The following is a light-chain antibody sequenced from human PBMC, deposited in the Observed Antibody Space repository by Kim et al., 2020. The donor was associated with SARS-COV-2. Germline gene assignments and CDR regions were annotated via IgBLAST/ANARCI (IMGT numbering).Light chain of an antibody. J-gene: IGKJ2*01. CDR2: GAS. Sequence: EIVLTQSPGTMSLSPGERATLSCRASQSVTSSYVAWYQQRPGEAPRLVIYGASTRATGIPDRFSGSGSGTDFTLTISRLEPEDSAVYYCQQYGNSVYTFGPGTKLEI. CDR3: QQYGNSVYT. CDR1: QSVTSSY. V-gene: IGKV3-20*01.